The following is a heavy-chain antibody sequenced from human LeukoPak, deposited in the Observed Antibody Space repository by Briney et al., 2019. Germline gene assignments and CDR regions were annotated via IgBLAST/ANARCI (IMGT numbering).Heavy chain of an antibody. CDR2: ISSSSSTI. D-gene: IGHD1-26*01. V-gene: IGHV3-48*04. Sequence: GGSLRLSCAASGFTFSSYSMNWVRQAPGKGLEWVSYISSSSSTIYYADSVKGRFTISRDNAKNSLYLQMNSLRAEDTAVYYCARDRESGSYASFFDYWGQGTLVTVSS. CDR3: ARDRESGSYASFFDY. J-gene: IGHJ4*02. CDR1: GFTFSSYS.